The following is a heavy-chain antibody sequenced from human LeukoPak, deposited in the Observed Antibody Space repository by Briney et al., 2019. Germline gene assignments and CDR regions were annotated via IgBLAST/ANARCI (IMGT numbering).Heavy chain of an antibody. CDR1: GYSFSSYW. CDR2: IYPGDSDT. V-gene: IGHV5-51*01. Sequence: GESLKISCKGSGYSFSSYWYGWVRQMPGKDLEWMGIIYPGDSDTRYSPSFQGQVTISADKAISTAYLQWNSLRASDTAMYYCARHKGVRDLSGGSYYFYYGLDVWGQGTTVTVSS. CDR3: ARHKGVRDLSGGSYYFYYGLDV. D-gene: IGHD3-10*01. J-gene: IGHJ6*02.